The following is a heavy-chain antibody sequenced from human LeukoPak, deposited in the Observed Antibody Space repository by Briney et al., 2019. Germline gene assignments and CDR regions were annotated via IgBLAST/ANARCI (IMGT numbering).Heavy chain of an antibody. V-gene: IGHV4-61*02. CDR3: ARQLLGYCSGGSCYRYGARFDY. J-gene: IGHJ4*02. CDR2: IYTSGST. Sequence: SETLSLTCTVSGGSISSGSYYRSWIRQPAGKGLEWIGRIYTSGSTNYNPSLKSRVTISVDTSKNQFSLKLSSVTAADTAVYYCARQLLGYCSGGSCYRYGARFDYWGQGTLVTVSS. D-gene: IGHD2-15*01. CDR1: GGSISSGSYY.